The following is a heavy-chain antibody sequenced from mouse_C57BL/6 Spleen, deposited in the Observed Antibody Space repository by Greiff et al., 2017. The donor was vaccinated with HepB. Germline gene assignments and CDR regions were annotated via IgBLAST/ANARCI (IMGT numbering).Heavy chain of an antibody. Sequence: VQLQQSGAELVRPGASVTLSCKASGYTFTDYEMHWVKQTPVHGLEWIGAIDPETGGTAYNQKFKGKAILTADKSSSTAYMELRSLTSEDSAVYDCTRTTVGAFDYWGQGTTLTVSS. V-gene: IGHV1-15*01. CDR3: TRTTVGAFDY. CDR1: GYTFTDYE. CDR2: IDPETGGT. J-gene: IGHJ2*01. D-gene: IGHD1-1*01.